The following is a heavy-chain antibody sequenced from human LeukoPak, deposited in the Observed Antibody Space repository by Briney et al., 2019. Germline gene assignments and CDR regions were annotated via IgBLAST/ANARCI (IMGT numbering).Heavy chain of an antibody. CDR3: ARNRYTVTTSDY. J-gene: IGHJ4*02. Sequence: ASVKVSCKASGYTFTSYGISWVRQAPGQGPEWMGWISAYNGNTNYAQKLQGRVTMTTDTSTSTAYMELRSLRSDDTAVYYCARNRYTVTTSDYWGQGTLVTVSS. CDR1: GYTFTSYG. CDR2: ISAYNGNT. D-gene: IGHD4-4*01. V-gene: IGHV1-18*01.